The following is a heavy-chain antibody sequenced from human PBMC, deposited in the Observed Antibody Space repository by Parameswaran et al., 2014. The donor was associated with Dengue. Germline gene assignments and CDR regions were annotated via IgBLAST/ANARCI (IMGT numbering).Heavy chain of an antibody. CDR2: ISGSGGST. CDR3: ASLRYNWNYGNDY. D-gene: IGHD1-7*01. Sequence: PGKGLEWVSAISGSGGSTYYADSVKGRFTISRDNSKNTLYLQMNSLRAEDTAVYYCASLRYNWNYGNDYWGQGTLVTVSS. J-gene: IGHJ4*02. V-gene: IGHV3-23*01.